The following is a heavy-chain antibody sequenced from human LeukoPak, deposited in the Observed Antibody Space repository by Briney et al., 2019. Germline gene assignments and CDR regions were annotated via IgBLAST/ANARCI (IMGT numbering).Heavy chain of an antibody. J-gene: IGHJ4*02. CDR2: IIPIFGTA. CDR3: AGCYSSSWYYFDY. D-gene: IGHD6-13*01. V-gene: IGHV1-69*13. Sequence: SVKVSCKVSGGTFSSYAISWVRQAPGQGLEWMGGIIPIFGTANYAQKFQGRVTITADESTSTAYMELSSLRSEDTAVYYCAGCYSSSWYYFDYWGQGTLVTVSS. CDR1: GGTFSSYA.